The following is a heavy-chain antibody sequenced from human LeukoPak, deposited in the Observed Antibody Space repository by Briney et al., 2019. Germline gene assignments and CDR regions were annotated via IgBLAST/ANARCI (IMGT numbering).Heavy chain of an antibody. CDR3: ATVRQWELPNFQH. V-gene: IGHV1-24*01. Sequence: ASVKVSCNVSGYTLTELSMHWMRQAPGKGLEWMGGFDPEDGETSYAQKFQGRVTMTEDTSTDTAYMELSSLRSEDTAVYYCATVRQWELPNFQHWGQGTLVTVSS. CDR1: GYTLTELS. D-gene: IGHD1-26*01. J-gene: IGHJ1*01. CDR2: FDPEDGET.